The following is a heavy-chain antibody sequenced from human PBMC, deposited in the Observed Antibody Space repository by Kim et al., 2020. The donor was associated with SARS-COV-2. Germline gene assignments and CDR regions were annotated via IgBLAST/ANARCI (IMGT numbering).Heavy chain of an antibody. CDR1: GGTFSSYA. CDR2: IIPIFGTA. D-gene: IGHD4-17*01. J-gene: IGHJ3*02. CDR3: ATTVVTQDAFDI. V-gene: IGHV1-69*13. Sequence: SVKVSCKASGGTFSSYAISWVRQAPGQGLEWMGGIIPIFGTANYAQKFQGRVTITADESTSTAYMELSSLRSEDTAVYYCATTVVTQDAFDIWGQGTMVTVSS.